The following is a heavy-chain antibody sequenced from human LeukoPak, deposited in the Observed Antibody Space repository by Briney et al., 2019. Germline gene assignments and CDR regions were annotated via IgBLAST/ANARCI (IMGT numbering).Heavy chain of an antibody. CDR3: ARDEGYVLGFDP. CDR2: ISSSGSYI. Sequence: PGGSLRLSCAAPGFTFSSYSMSCVRQAPGKGLGWVSSISSSGSYIHYADSVKGRFTISRDNAKNSLYLQMNSLRAEDTAVYYCARDEGYVLGFDPWGQGTLVTVSS. J-gene: IGHJ5*02. CDR1: GFTFSSYS. V-gene: IGHV3-21*01. D-gene: IGHD2-15*01.